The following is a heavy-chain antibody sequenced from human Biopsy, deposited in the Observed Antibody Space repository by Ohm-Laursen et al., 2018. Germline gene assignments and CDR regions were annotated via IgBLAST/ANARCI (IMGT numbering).Heavy chain of an antibody. J-gene: IGHJ4*02. CDR2: IHHSGST. Sequence: SQTLSLTCTVSGVSITAYYWSWIRQPPGKGLECIGNIHHSGSTNYNPSLKSRVTISVDTSKNQFSLKLSSVTAADTVVYYCARLGSGDYFPTFFDFWGQGALVTVSS. D-gene: IGHD5-12*01. CDR1: GVSITAYY. CDR3: ARLGSGDYFPTFFDF. V-gene: IGHV4-34*09.